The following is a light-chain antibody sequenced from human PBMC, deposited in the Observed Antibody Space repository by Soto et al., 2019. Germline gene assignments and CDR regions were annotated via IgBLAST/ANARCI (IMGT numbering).Light chain of an antibody. J-gene: IGKJ3*01. V-gene: IGKV3-20*01. CDR1: QSVNNNY. CDR2: DTF. CDR3: QQYGSSQFT. Sequence: EIVLMQSPGTLSLSPGEGATLSCRASQSVNNNYLAWYQQKPGQAPTVLIFDTFGRATGVPDRFSGSGSGTDFTLTISRLEPEDFAVYYCQQYGSSQFTFGPGTKVNVK.